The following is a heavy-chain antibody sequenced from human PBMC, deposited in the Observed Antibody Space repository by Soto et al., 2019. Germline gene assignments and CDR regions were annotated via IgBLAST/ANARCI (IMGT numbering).Heavy chain of an antibody. CDR2: IIPIFGTA. Sequence: GASVKVSCKASGGAHSSYAISWVRQAPGQGLEWMGGIIPIFGTANYAQKFQGRVTITADESTSTAYMELSSLRSEDTAVYYCASCAYSSSSFYYYGMDVWGQGTTVTVSS. CDR3: ASCAYSSSSFYYYGMDV. CDR1: GGAHSSYA. V-gene: IGHV1-69*13. D-gene: IGHD6-6*01. J-gene: IGHJ6*02.